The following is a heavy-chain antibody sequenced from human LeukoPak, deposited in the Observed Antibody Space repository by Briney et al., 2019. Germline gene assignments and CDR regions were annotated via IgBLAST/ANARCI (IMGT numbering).Heavy chain of an antibody. CDR2: INPGTGST. CDR1: GYTFTTYD. CDR3: ARPKSGTYNCFDY. V-gene: IGHV1-46*01. Sequence: ASVNVSCKASGYTFTTYDTHWVRQAPGQGLEWMGLINPGTGSTSYAQKFQGRVTMTRDTSTSTVYMELSSLRCEDTAIFYCARPKSGTYNCFDYWGQGTLVTVSS. D-gene: IGHD1-26*01. J-gene: IGHJ4*02.